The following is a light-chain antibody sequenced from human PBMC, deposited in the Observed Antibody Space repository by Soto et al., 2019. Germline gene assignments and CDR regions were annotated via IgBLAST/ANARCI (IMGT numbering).Light chain of an antibody. J-gene: IGLJ2*01. V-gene: IGLV2-8*01. CDR3: SSYAASNNLGV. CDR2: EVS. CDR1: SGDVGGYNY. Sequence: QSVLTQPPSTSGSPGQSVSISCIGTSGDVGGYNYVSWYQQHPGKAPKLMIYEVSKRPSGVPDRFSGSKSGNTASLTVSGLQTEDEADYYCSSYAASNNLGVFGGGTKVTVL.